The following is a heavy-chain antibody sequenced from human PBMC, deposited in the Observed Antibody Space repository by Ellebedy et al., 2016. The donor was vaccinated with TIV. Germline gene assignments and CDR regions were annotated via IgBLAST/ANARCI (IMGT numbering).Heavy chain of an antibody. J-gene: IGHJ6*02. CDR1: GYTFTSYA. CDR2: INAGTGST. Sequence: ASVKVSCKASGYTFTSYAMHWVRQAPGQRLEWMGWINAGTGSTKASQEFQDRVSITRDIPASTAYMELRSLRSEDTAVYYCARDPRWGILTGYYYYYGMDVWGQGTTVIVSS. CDR3: ARDPRWGILTGYYYYYGMDV. V-gene: IGHV1-3*01. D-gene: IGHD3-9*01.